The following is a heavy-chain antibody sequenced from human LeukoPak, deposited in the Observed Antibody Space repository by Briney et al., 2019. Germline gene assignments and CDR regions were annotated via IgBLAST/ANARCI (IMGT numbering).Heavy chain of an antibody. D-gene: IGHD4-23*01. J-gene: IGHJ6*02. CDR3: ARAFRDYGGKEGGMDV. Sequence: GASVKVSCKASGYTFTGYYLHWVRQAPGQGLEWMGWINPNSGGTNYAQKFQGRVTMTRDTSISTAYMELSRLRSDDTAVYYCARAFRDYGGKEGGMDVWGQGTTVTVSS. V-gene: IGHV1-2*02. CDR2: INPNSGGT. CDR1: GYTFTGYY.